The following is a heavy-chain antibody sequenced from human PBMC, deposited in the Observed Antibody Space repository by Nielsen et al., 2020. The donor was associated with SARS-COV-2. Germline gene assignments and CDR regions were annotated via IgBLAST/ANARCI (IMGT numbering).Heavy chain of an antibody. V-gene: IGHV3-74*01. D-gene: IGHD4-17*01. J-gene: IGHJ2*01. CDR1: GFAFSSYW. CDR2: INNDGRSL. CDR3: ARVTAVTTFGYWYFDL. Sequence: GESLKISCAASGFAFSSYWMQWVRQVPGKGLVWVARINNDGRSLRYEDSVLGRSTLSRDNAKNKLYLQMNSPRAEDTDVYYCARVTAVTTFGYWYFDLWGRGSLVTVSS.